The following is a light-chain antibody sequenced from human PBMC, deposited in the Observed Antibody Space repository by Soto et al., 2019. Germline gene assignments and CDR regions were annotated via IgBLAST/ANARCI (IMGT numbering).Light chain of an antibody. Sequence: DIQMTQSPSSLSASLGDRVTITCRASQDISNYLAWYQQKPGKVPKLLIYAASTLQSGVPSRFSGSGSGTDFTLTINSLQPEDGATYYCQKYNSAPLTFGGGTKVEIK. CDR2: AAS. J-gene: IGKJ4*01. CDR1: QDISNY. CDR3: QKYNSAPLT. V-gene: IGKV1-27*01.